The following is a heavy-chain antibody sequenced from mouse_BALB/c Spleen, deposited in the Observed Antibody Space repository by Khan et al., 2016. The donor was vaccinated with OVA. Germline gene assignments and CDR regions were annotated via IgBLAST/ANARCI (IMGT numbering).Heavy chain of an antibody. V-gene: IGHV1-77*01. J-gene: IGHJ3*01. Sequence: QVQLLESGPELVKPGASVRLSCRASGYTFADFLISWLRQRPGQGLEWIGEIYPGGGYIYYNEKFKGKAILTSDKSYNTLYMQLSSLTSEDAAVYVCARAGYGGFAHWGPGTLVTVSA. CDR1: GYTFADFL. CDR2: IYPGGGYI. D-gene: IGHD1-1*01. CDR3: ARAGYGGFAH.